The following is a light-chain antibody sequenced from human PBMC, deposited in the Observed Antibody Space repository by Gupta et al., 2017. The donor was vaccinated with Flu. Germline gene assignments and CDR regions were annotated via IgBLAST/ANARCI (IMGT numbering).Light chain of an antibody. CDR1: KSRVHSGGSTS. V-gene: IGKV2-30*02. Sequence: RMSSKSRVHSGGSTSLNWFQQRPGKAPRLLIYTVSNWDSGVPDRFSGSGSGTDFTLTISRVEADDVGVYYCLQGTHWPWTFGQGTKVEIK. J-gene: IGKJ1*01. CDR3: LQGTHWPWT. CDR2: TVS.